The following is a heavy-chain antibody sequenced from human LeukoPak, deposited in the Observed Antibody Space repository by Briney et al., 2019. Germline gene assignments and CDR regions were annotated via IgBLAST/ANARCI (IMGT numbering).Heavy chain of an antibody. J-gene: IGHJ6*01. CDR1: GGTFSSYA. V-gene: IGHV1-69*04. Sequence: SVKVSCKASGGTFSSYAISWVRQAPGQGLEWMGRIIPILGIANYAQKFQGRVTITADKSTSTAYMELSSLRSEDTAVYYCARDKLDTAMVMYYYGMDVWGQGTTVTVSS. D-gene: IGHD5-18*01. CDR2: IIPILGIA. CDR3: ARDKLDTAMVMYYYGMDV.